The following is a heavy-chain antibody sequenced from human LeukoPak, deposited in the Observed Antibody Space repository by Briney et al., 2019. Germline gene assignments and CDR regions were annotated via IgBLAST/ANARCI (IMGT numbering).Heavy chain of an antibody. CDR3: VKDVEEIVS. CDR2: ISGNISYRHT. D-gene: IGHD1-1*01. CDR1: GGSIRSSFY. V-gene: IGHV4-39*07. J-gene: IGHJ4*01. Sequence: SETLSLTCSVSGGSIRSSFYLGWVPHPPGKGLEWISSISGNISYRHTYYNPALKIRVTISVESSKNQLCLKLSSVTAADTAVYYCVKDVEEIVSWGHGTLVTVSS.